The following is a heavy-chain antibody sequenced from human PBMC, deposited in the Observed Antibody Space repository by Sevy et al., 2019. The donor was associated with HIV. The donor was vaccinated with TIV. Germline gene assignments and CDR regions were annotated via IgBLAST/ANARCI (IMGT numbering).Heavy chain of an antibody. CDR2: VNSDGSST. CDR1: GFAFSNYW. Sequence: GESLKISCAGSGFAFSNYWMHWVRQTPGKGLVWVSRVNSDGSSTTYADSVKGRFTISRDNAKNTMSLQMSSLRAEDTALYCCVAGNRWEDHWGQGTLVTVSS. V-gene: IGHV3-74*01. CDR3: VAGNRWEDH. D-gene: IGHD1-26*01. J-gene: IGHJ4*02.